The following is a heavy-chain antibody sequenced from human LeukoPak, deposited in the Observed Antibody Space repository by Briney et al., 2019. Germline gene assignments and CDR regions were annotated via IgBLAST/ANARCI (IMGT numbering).Heavy chain of an antibody. CDR1: GFTFSSYA. D-gene: IGHD1-20*01. CDR2: ISGSGGST. CDR3: ARRREEWGADITGRGVDY. Sequence: GGSLRLSCAASGFTFSSYAMSWVRQAPGKGLEWVSAISGSGGSTYYADSVKGRFTISRDNSKNTLYLQMNSLRAEDTAVYYCARRREEWGADITGRGVDYWGQGTLVTVSS. J-gene: IGHJ4*02. V-gene: IGHV3-23*01.